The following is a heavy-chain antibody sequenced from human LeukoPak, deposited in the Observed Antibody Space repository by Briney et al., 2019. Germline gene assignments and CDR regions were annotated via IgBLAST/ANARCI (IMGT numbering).Heavy chain of an antibody. CDR1: GGSISSSSYY. Sequence: PSETLSLTCTVSGGSISSSSYYWGWIRQPPGKGLEWIGSIYYSGSTYYNPSLKSRVTISVDTSKNQFSLKLSSVTAADTAVYYCARDSPRYCTNGVCRYYYYYYMDVWGKGTTVTVSS. CDR2: IYYSGST. D-gene: IGHD2-8*01. V-gene: IGHV4-39*07. CDR3: ARDSPRYCTNGVCRYYYYYYMDV. J-gene: IGHJ6*03.